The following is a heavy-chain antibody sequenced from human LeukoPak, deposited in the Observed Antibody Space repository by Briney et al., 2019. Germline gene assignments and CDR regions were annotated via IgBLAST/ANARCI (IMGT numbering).Heavy chain of an antibody. Sequence: PGGSLRLSCAASGFTFSSYAMHWVRQAPGKGLEWVAVISYDGSNKYYADSVKGRFTISRDNSKNTLYLQMNSLRAEDTAVYYCARQGDPFRGSKVPAAPFDYWGQGTLVTVSS. CDR1: GFTFSSYA. V-gene: IGHV3-30-3*01. J-gene: IGHJ4*02. CDR2: ISYDGSNK. D-gene: IGHD2-2*01. CDR3: ARQGDPFRGSKVPAAPFDY.